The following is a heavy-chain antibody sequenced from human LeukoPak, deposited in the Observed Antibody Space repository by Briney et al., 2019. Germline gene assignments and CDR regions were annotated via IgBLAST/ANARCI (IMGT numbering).Heavy chain of an antibody. Sequence: GGSLRLSCAASGFSFSSYAMHWVRQAPGKGLEYVSAISTNGDNTYYANSVKGRFTISRDNSKNTLYLQMGSLRAEDMSVYYCARAEGSSGYYLHYYFDYWGQGTLVTVSS. CDR1: GFSFSSYA. V-gene: IGHV3-64*01. D-gene: IGHD3-22*01. CDR3: ARAEGSSGYYLHYYFDY. CDR2: ISTNGDNT. J-gene: IGHJ4*02.